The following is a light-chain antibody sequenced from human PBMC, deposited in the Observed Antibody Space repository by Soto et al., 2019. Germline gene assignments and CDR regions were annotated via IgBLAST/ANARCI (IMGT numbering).Light chain of an antibody. J-gene: IGKJ1*01. CDR1: QNVKRW. CDR3: QQYNRYSWT. V-gene: IGKV1-5*03. Sequence: DIQMTQSPSTLSASVGDRVTITCRASQNVKRWLAWYQQKPGKAPSLLIYEASTLQNGVPSRFGGSGSETEFTLTINSLQPDDSATYYCQQYNRYSWTFGQGTKVDI. CDR2: EAS.